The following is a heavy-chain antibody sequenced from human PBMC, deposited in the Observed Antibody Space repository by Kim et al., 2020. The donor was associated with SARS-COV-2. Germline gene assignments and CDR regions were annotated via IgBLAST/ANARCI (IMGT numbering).Heavy chain of an antibody. CDR1: GGSISSYY. CDR3: ARDRLTGLLGYYYGMDV. Sequence: SETLSLTCTVSGGSISSYYWSWIRQPPGKGLEWIGYIYYSGSTNYNPSLKSRVTISVDTSKNQFSLKLSSVTAADTAVYYCARDRLTGLLGYYYGMDVWGQGTTVAVSS. V-gene: IGHV4-59*01. CDR2: IYYSGST. J-gene: IGHJ6*02. D-gene: IGHD1-20*01.